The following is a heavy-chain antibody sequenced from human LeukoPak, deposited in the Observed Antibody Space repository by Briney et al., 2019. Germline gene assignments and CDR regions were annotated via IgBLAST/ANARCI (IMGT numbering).Heavy chain of an antibody. CDR2: ISSSSSYI. Sequence: GGSLRLSCAASGFTFSSYGMHWVRQAPGKGLEWVSSISSSSSYIYYADSVKGRFTISRDNAKNSLYLQMNSLRAEDTAVYYCARDGVATIGLGYYWGQGTLVTVSS. CDR3: ARDGVATIGLGYY. J-gene: IGHJ4*02. D-gene: IGHD5-12*01. CDR1: GFTFSSYG. V-gene: IGHV3-21*01.